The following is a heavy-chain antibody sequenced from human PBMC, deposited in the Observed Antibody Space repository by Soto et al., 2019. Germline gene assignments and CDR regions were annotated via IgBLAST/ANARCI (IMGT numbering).Heavy chain of an antibody. D-gene: IGHD1-26*01. J-gene: IGHJ6*02. CDR3: ARRRGSGSDYYYNYGMGV. V-gene: IGHV5-51*01. Sequence: GESLKISCNGSGDSFSRYWIGLVLQMPGKGLEWMGIIYPGDSEIRYSPSFQGQVTISADTSISTAYLQWSSLKASDTAIYYCARRRGSGSDYYYNYGMGVWGQGTTVTVSS. CDR2: IYPGDSEI. CDR1: GDSFSRYW.